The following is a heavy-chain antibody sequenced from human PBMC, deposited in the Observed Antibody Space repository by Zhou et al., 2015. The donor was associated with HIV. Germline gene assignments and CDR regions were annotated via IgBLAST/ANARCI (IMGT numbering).Heavy chain of an antibody. CDR3: ARVDSSSLAFDI. Sequence: APGQGLEWMGRITPMFDIHNYAEKFRARLNITADKSTSTAYMELSSLRSEDTAVYYCARVDSSSLAFDIWGQGTMVTVSS. V-gene: IGHV1-69*17. J-gene: IGHJ3*02. CDR2: ITPMFDIH. D-gene: IGHD6-6*01.